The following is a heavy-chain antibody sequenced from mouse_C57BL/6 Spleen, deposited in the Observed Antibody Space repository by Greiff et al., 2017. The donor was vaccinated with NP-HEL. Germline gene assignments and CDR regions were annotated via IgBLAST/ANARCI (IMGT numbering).Heavy chain of an antibody. CDR2: LRRGSSTI. D-gene: IGHD1-1*01. V-gene: IGHV5-17*01. J-gene: IGHJ3*01. Sequence: SLRCLVKPGGSLKLSCAASGFTFSDYGMHWVRPAPEKGLEWFAYLRRGSSTIYSAATVKGRFTISRDNAKNTLFLQMTSLRSEDTAMYYCARDYGSSYGFAYWGQGTLVTVSA. CDR3: ARDYGSSYGFAY. CDR1: GFTFSDYG.